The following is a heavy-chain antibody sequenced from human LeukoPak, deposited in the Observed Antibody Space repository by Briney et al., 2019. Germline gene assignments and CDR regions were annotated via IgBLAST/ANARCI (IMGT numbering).Heavy chain of an antibody. J-gene: IGHJ4*02. Sequence: SETLSLTCTVSGGSISSYYWSWIRQPPGKGLEWIGEINHSGSTNYNPSLKSRVTISVDTSKNQFSLKLSSVTAADTAVYYCARARIAVAGPGFDYWGQGTLVTVSS. CDR3: ARARIAVAGPGFDY. CDR2: INHSGST. V-gene: IGHV4-34*01. CDR1: GGSISSYY. D-gene: IGHD6-19*01.